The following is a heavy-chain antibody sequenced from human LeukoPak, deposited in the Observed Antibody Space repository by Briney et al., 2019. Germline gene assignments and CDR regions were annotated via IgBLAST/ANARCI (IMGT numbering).Heavy chain of an antibody. D-gene: IGHD3-9*01. J-gene: IGHJ6*02. CDR1: GFTFSSYA. CDR2: ISYDGSNK. CDR3: AKDVGRILTGPEYGMDV. Sequence: GGSLRLSCAASGFTFSSYAMHWVRQAPGKGLEWVAVISYDGSNKYYADSVKGRFTISRDNSKNTLYLQMNSLRAEDTAVYYCAKDVGRILTGPEYGMDVWGQGTTVTVSS. V-gene: IGHV3-30*04.